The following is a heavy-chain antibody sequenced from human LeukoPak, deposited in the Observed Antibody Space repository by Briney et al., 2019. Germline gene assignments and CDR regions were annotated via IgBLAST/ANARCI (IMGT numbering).Heavy chain of an antibody. CDR1: GDSISSDY. D-gene: IGHD2-15*01. Sequence: PSETLSLTCTVSGDSISSDYWSWIRQSPGKGLEWIGYIYYSGSTNYNPSLKSRVTISVDTSKNQFSLKLSSVTAADTAVYYCARSPSYCSGGSCYPHYYYGMDVWGQGTTVTVSS. CDR3: ARSPSYCSGGSCYPHYYYGMDV. J-gene: IGHJ6*02. V-gene: IGHV4-59*01. CDR2: IYYSGST.